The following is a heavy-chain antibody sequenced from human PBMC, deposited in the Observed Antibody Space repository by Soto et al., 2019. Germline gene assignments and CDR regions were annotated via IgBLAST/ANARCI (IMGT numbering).Heavy chain of an antibody. J-gene: IGHJ4*02. CDR2: IYYSGST. CDR1: GDSISSSSYY. Sequence: QLQLQESGPGLVKSSETLSLTCTVSGDSISSSSYYWGWIRQPPGKGLEWIGSIYYSGSTDYNPSLKSRVTIPLDTSKNQFSLKLSSVTAADTAVYYCARHGPRLRSLDYWGQGTLVTVSS. CDR3: ARHGPRLRSLDY. V-gene: IGHV4-39*01. D-gene: IGHD4-17*01.